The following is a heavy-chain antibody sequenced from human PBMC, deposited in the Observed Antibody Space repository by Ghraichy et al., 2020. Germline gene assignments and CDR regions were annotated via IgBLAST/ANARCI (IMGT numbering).Heavy chain of an antibody. CDR3: ARGHYGLDV. J-gene: IGHJ6*02. Sequence: GGSRRLSCTASGFAFSSDWMSWVRQAPGKGLEWVAHMNQDGSDKNYVDSVKGRLTISRDNGKNSLYLQLNSVRVEDTAVYYCARGHYGLDVWGRGTTVTVSS. V-gene: IGHV3-7*03. CDR1: GFAFSSDW. CDR2: MNQDGSDK.